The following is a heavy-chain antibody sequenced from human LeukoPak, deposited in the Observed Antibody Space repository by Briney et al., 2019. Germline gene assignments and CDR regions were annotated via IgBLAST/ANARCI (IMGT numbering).Heavy chain of an antibody. D-gene: IGHD3-9*01. CDR2: IDYSGST. J-gene: IGHJ5*02. CDR1: GASISSSNCF. Sequence: SETLSLTCTVSGASISSSNCFWGWIRQPPGKGLESIGSIDYSGSTYYNPSLKSRVVISVDTSKNQFSLNLSSVTAADTAIYCCARLFRYDMLTGYSEGFDPWGQGNLVTVSS. CDR3: ARLFRYDMLTGYSEGFDP. V-gene: IGHV4-39*01.